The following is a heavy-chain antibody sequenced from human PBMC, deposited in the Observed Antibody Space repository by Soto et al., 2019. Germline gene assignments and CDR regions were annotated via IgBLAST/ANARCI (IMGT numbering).Heavy chain of an antibody. CDR2: INPKSGGT. D-gene: IGHD2-8*01. V-gene: IGHV1-2*04. J-gene: IGHJ6*02. Sequence: ASVKVSCKASGYSFTDYHIHWVRQAPGQGLEWLGRINPKSGGTSSAQKFQGWVTMTTDTSISTASMELTRLTSDDTAIYYCARGDSTDCSNGVCSFFYNHDMDVWGQGTTVTVSS. CDR1: GYSFTDYH. CDR3: ARGDSTDCSNGVCSFFYNHDMDV.